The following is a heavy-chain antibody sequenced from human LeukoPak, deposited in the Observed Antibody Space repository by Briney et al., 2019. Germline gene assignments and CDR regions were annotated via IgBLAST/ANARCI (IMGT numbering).Heavy chain of an antibody. CDR2: IGTSGDT. V-gene: IGHV3-13*04. Sequence: GGSLRLSCAASGFTFSRYDMHWVRQATGKGLEWVSVIGTSGDTYYAGSVKGRFTISRDNAKNSLYLQMNSLRAEDTAVYYCARDLEILRYFDWLPHYYYGMDVWGQGTTVTVSS. D-gene: IGHD3-9*01. J-gene: IGHJ6*02. CDR3: ARDLEILRYFDWLPHYYYGMDV. CDR1: GFTFSRYD.